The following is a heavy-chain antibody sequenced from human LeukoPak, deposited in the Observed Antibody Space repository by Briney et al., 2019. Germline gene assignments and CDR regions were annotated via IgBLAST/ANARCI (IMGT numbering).Heavy chain of an antibody. CDR3: ARQNSWEAFDP. D-gene: IGHD6-13*01. V-gene: IGHV4-59*01. Sequence: SGTLSLTCTVSGGSISSYYWSWIRQPPGKGLEWIGYIYYSGSTNYNPSLKSRVTISVDTSKNQFSLKLSSVTAADTAVYYCARQNSWEAFDPWGQGTLVTVSS. CDR1: GGSISSYY. CDR2: IYYSGST. J-gene: IGHJ5*02.